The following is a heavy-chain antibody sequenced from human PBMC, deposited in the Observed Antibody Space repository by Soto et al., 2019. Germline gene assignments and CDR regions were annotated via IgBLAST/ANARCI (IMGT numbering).Heavy chain of an antibody. CDR1: GYTFTSYG. J-gene: IGHJ6*02. CDR2: ISAYNGNT. CDR3: AVAAVYSSSWELDYGMDV. Sequence: ASVKVSCKASGYTFTSYGISWVRQAPGQGLEWMGWISAYNGNTNYAQKLQGRVTMTTDTSTSTAYMELRSLRSDDTAVYYCAVAAVYSSSWELDYGMDVWGQGTTVTVSS. D-gene: IGHD6-13*01. V-gene: IGHV1-18*01.